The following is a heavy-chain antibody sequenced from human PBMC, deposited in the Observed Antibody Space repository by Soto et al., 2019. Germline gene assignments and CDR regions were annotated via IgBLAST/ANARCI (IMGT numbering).Heavy chain of an antibody. J-gene: IGHJ5*02. CDR1: GFTFSRHA. V-gene: IGHV3-30*04. Sequence: PGGSLRLSCAASGFTFSRHAIHWVRLTPGRGLEWVLAISRDGSYIYYTDSVKGRFTVSRDNAKNTLYLQMNGLTAEDTAVYYCARESGDWPLNWFDPWGLGTLVTVSS. D-gene: IGHD2-21*02. CDR3: ARESGDWPLNWFDP. CDR2: ISRDGSYI.